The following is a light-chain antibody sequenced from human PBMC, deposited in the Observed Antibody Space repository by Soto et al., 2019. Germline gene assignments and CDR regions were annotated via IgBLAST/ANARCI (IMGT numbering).Light chain of an antibody. J-gene: IGLJ3*02. V-gene: IGLV2-11*01. CDR1: SSDVGGSTF. CDR2: DVS. CDR3: CSYAGNSLWV. Sequence: QSALTQPRSVSGSPGQSVTISCTGSSSDVGGSTFVSWYQQHPVKAPKLLIYDVSKRPSGVPYSFSGSKSGNTASLTISGLQSEDEADSYCCSYAGNSLWVFGGGTKLTVL.